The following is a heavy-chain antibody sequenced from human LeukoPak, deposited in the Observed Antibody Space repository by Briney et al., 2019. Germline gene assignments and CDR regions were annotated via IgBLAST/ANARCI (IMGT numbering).Heavy chain of an antibody. CDR1: EFTFKNYR. CDR2: MKDDGNEI. V-gene: IGHV3-7*01. CDR3: ARNRATNDY. J-gene: IGHJ4*02. Sequence: PGVSLRLSCTASEFTFKNYRMTWLRQSTGKGLEWVASMKDDGNEIQYVDSVKGQFTISRDNAKDSLYLQMNNLRAEDTAVYYCARNRATNDYWGQGTLVTVPS. D-gene: IGHD1-26*01.